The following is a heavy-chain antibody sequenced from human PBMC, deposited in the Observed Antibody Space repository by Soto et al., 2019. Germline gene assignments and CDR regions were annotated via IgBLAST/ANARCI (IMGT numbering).Heavy chain of an antibody. CDR2: ISSSSTYI. CDR3: ARDLNKWASKAQLSTAGMDV. CDR1: GFTFNTYN. J-gene: IGHJ6*02. Sequence: EVQLVESGGGLVQPGGSLRLSCAASGFTFNTYNMNWVRQAPGKGLEWVSSISSSSTYIFYADSVRGRFTISRDNAENSLYLQMRSLRAEDPAVYYCARDLNKWASKAQLSTAGMDVWGQGTKVTVSS. V-gene: IGHV3-21*02. D-gene: IGHD2-2*01.